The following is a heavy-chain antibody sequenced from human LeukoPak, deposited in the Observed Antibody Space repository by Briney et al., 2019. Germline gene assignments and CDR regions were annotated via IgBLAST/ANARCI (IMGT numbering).Heavy chain of an antibody. CDR2: ISGSGGST. V-gene: IGHV3-23*01. CDR1: GFTFSSYA. J-gene: IGHJ4*02. D-gene: IGHD3-22*01. Sequence: GGSLRLSCAASGFTFSSYAMSWVRQAPGKGREWVSAISGSGGSTYYADSVKGRFTISRDNSKNTLYLQMNSLRAEDTAVYYCAKDASWDSSGLYFDYWGQGTLVTVSS. CDR3: AKDASWDSSGLYFDY.